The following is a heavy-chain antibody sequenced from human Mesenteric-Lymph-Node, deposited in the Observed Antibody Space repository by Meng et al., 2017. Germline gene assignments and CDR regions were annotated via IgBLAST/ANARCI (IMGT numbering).Heavy chain of an antibody. CDR2: INHSGST. V-gene: IGHV4-34*01. D-gene: IGHD5-24*01. Sequence: SETLSLTCAVYGGSFSGYYWSWIRQPPGKGLEWIGEINHSGSTNYNPSLMGRVSFSVDTSKNQFSLRLSSVTAADTAVYYCARNNYYWYFDLWGRGTLVTVSS. CDR1: GGSFSGYY. CDR3: ARNNYYWYFDL. J-gene: IGHJ2*01.